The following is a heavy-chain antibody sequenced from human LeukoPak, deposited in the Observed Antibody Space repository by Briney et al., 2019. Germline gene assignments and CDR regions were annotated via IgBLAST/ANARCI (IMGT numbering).Heavy chain of an antibody. CDR2: TYYRSKWYN. Sequence: SQTLSLTCAISGDSVSSNSATWNWIRQSPPRGLEWLGRTYYRSKWYNEYAPSVKGRIAFNPDTSKNQFSLQLNSVTPEDTAVYYCARALSRYFDYWGQGTLVAVSS. V-gene: IGHV6-1*01. J-gene: IGHJ4*02. CDR3: ARALSRYFDY. CDR1: GDSVSSNSAT. D-gene: IGHD5/OR15-5a*01.